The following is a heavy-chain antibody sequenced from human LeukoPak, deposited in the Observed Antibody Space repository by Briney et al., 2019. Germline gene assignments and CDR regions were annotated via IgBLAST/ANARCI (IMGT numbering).Heavy chain of an antibody. CDR3: ARDGAGSSLYMDV. Sequence: GGSLRLSCAASGFTFSSYWMHWVRQAPGKGLVWVSRINSDGSRTSYADSVKGRFTISRDNAKNTLYLQMNSLRAEDTAVYYCARDGAGSSLYMDVWGKGTTVTISS. CDR1: GFTFSSYW. CDR2: INSDGSRT. J-gene: IGHJ6*03. V-gene: IGHV3-74*01. D-gene: IGHD6-6*01.